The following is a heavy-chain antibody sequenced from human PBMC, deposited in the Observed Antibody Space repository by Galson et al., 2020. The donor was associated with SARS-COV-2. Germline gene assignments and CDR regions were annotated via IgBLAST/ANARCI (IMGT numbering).Heavy chain of an antibody. J-gene: IGHJ5*02. V-gene: IGHV1-3*01. CDR1: GYTFTSYA. Sequence: ASVKVSCKASGYTFTSYAMHWVRQAPGQRLEWMGWINAGNGNTKYSQKFQGRVTITRDTSASTAYMELSSLRSEDTAVYYCARQEPYYYESSGYYYGWFDPWGQGTLVTVSS. D-gene: IGHD3-22*01. CDR2: INAGNGNT. CDR3: ARQEPYYYESSGYYYGWFDP.